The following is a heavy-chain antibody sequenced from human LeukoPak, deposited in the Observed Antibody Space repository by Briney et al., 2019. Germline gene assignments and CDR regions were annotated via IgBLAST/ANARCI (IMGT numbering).Heavy chain of an antibody. J-gene: IGHJ6*03. Sequence: EGSLRLSCAASGFTFSSYAMHWVRQAPGKGLEWVAVISYDGSNKYYADSVKGRFTISRDNSKNTLYLQMNSLRAEDTAVYYCARDLSYVNQLPPSYMDVWGKGTTVTVSS. CDR1: GFTFSSYA. CDR3: ARDLSYVNQLPPSYMDV. CDR2: ISYDGSNK. V-gene: IGHV3-30-3*01. D-gene: IGHD2-2*01.